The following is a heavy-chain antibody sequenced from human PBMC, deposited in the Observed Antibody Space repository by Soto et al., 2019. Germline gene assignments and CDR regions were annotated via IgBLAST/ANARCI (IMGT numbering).Heavy chain of an antibody. J-gene: IGHJ4*02. CDR2: IWNDGTTE. CDR3: ATDVHGETDDFWRGSLGN. Sequence: QVQLVESGGSVVQPGRSPRLSCSVSGLTFSDYGVHWVRRVPGKGLEWVALIWNDGTTEYYIDSVKGRFTISRDNSKNMLYLQMNNLRAEDTALYYCATDVHGETDDFWRGSLGNWGQGTLVTVSS. V-gene: IGHV3-33*03. D-gene: IGHD3-3*01. CDR1: GLTFSDYG.